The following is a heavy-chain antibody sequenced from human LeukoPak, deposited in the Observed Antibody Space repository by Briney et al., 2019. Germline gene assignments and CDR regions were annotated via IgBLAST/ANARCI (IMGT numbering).Heavy chain of an antibody. D-gene: IGHD3-10*01. V-gene: IGHV3-7*01. CDR3: AREGGHGSGSYPFDY. Sequence: PGGSLRLSCAASGFTFSSYWMSWVRQAPGKGLEWVANIKQDGSEKYYVDSVKGRFTISRDNAKNSLYLQMNSLRAEDTAVYYCAREGGHGSGSYPFDYWGQGTLVTVSS. CDR2: IKQDGSEK. J-gene: IGHJ4*02. CDR1: GFTFSSYW.